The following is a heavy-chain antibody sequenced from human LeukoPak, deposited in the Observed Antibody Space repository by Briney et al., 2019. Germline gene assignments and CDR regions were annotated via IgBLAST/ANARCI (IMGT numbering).Heavy chain of an antibody. J-gene: IGHJ4*02. Sequence: ASVKVSCKASGYTFTSYYMHWVRQAPGQGLEWMGIINPSGGSTSYAQKYQGRVTMTRDTSTSTVYMELSSLRSEDTAVYYCARDSARGYFDYWGQGTLVTVSS. CDR3: ARDSARGYFDY. CDR1: GYTFTSYY. V-gene: IGHV1-46*01. D-gene: IGHD3-10*01. CDR2: INPSGGST.